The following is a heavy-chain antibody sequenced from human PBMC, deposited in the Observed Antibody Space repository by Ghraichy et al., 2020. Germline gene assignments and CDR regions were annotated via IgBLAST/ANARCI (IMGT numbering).Heavy chain of an antibody. CDR3: AKEGELLGFDY. CDR1: GFTFSSYA. Sequence: ESLNISCAASGFTFSSYAMSWVRQAPGKGLEWVSAISGSGGSTYYADSVKGRFTISRDNSKNTLYLQMNSLRAEDTAVYYCAKEGELLGFDYWGQGTLVTVSS. D-gene: IGHD1-26*01. V-gene: IGHV3-23*01. CDR2: ISGSGGST. J-gene: IGHJ4*02.